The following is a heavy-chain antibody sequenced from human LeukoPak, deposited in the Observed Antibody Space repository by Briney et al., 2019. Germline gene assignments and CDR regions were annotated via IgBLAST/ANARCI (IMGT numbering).Heavy chain of an antibody. Sequence: GGSLRLSCAASGFTFSSYSMNWVRQAPGKGLEWVSSISSSSSYIYYADSVKGRFTISRDNAKNSLYLQMNSLRAEDTAVYYCTSDLSYGGNPGGFDYWGQGTLVTVSS. V-gene: IGHV3-21*01. CDR2: ISSSSSYI. J-gene: IGHJ4*02. CDR1: GFTFSSYS. D-gene: IGHD4-23*01. CDR3: TSDLSYGGNPGGFDY.